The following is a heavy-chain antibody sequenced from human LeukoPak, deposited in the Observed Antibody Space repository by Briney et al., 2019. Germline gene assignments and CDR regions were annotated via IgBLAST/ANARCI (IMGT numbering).Heavy chain of an antibody. D-gene: IGHD3-10*01. CDR3: ARGGSGRLFDY. CDR1: GFTFSSYE. V-gene: IGHV3-48*03. Sequence: GGSLRLSCAASGFTFSSYEMNWVRQAPGKGLEWVSYISSSGSTIYYADSVKGRFTISRDNAKNSLYLQMNSLSAEDTAVYYCARGGSGRLFDYWGQGTLVTVSS. CDR2: ISSSGSTI. J-gene: IGHJ4*02.